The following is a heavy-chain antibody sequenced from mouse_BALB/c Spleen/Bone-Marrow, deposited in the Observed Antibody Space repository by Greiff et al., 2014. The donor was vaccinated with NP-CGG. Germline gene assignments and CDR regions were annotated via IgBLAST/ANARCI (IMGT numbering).Heavy chain of an antibody. D-gene: IGHD2-3*01. Sequence: QVQLQQSGAELMKPGASVKISCKATGYTFSSYWIEWVNQRPGHGLEWIGEILPGSGTTHYNEKFKDKATFTADTSSNTAYMQLSSLTSEDSAVYYCTRGGYDTSIFAYWGQGTLVTVSA. CDR1: GYTFSSYW. CDR2: ILPGSGTT. J-gene: IGHJ3*01. CDR3: TRGGYDTSIFAY. V-gene: IGHV1-9*01.